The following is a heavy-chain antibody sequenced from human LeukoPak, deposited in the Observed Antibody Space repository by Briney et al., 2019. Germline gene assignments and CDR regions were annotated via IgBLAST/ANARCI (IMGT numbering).Heavy chain of an antibody. CDR1: GGSISSYY. Sequence: SETLSLTCTVSGGSISSYYWSRIRQPPGKGLEWIGYIYYSGSTNYNPSLKSRVTISVDTSKNQFSLKLSSVTAADTAVYYCARARGGSGSYYQGFDYWGQGTLVTVSS. CDR3: ARARGGSGSYYQGFDY. CDR2: IYYSGST. D-gene: IGHD3-10*01. J-gene: IGHJ4*02. V-gene: IGHV4-59*01.